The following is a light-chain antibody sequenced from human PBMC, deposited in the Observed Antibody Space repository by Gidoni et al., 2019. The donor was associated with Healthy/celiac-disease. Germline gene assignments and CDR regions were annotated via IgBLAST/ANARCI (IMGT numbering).Light chain of an antibody. CDR2: GAS. Sequence: EIVMTQSPATLSVSPGERTTLPCRASQSVSSNLAWYQQKPGQAPRLLIYGASTRATGIPARFSGSGSGTEYTLTISSLQSEDFAVYYCQQYSNWTPYTFGQGTKLEIK. CDR1: QSVSSN. V-gene: IGKV3-15*01. J-gene: IGKJ2*01. CDR3: QQYSNWTPYT.